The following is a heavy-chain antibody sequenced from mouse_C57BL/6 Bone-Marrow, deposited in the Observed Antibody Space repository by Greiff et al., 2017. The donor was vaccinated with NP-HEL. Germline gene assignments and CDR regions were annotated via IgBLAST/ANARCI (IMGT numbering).Heavy chain of an antibody. V-gene: IGHV1-52*01. CDR3: AREGFYYDYDGFAY. CDR2: IDPSDSET. CDR1: GYTFTSYW. J-gene: IGHJ3*01. Sequence: QVQLKESGAELVRPGSSVKLSCKASGYTFTSYWMHWVKQRPIQGLEWIGNIDPSDSETHYNQKFKDKATLTVDKSSSTAYMQLSSLTSEDSAVYYCAREGFYYDYDGFAYWGQGTLVTVSA. D-gene: IGHD2-4*01.